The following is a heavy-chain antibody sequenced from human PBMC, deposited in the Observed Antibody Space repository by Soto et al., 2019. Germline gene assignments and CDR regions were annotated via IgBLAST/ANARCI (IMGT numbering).Heavy chain of an antibody. V-gene: IGHV1-18*01. CDR2: ISAYNGNT. J-gene: IGHJ4*02. Sequence: GSVKVSRQGSGFTFTSHCISWGRQAPGQGLEWMGWISAYNGNTNYAQKLQGRVTMTTDTSTSTAYMELRSLRSDDTAVYYCARTGYSSGPLDYWGQGTLVTVSS. CDR3: ARTGYSSGPLDY. D-gene: IGHD6-19*01. CDR1: GFTFTSHC.